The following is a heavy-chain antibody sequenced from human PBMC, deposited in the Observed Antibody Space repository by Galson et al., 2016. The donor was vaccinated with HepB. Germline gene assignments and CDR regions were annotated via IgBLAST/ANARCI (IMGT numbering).Heavy chain of an antibody. CDR1: TFTFSSFA. CDR2: IGHSGGYI. V-gene: IGHV3-23*01. CDR3: ARHPDYYDNSGYLDY. J-gene: IGHJ4*01. D-gene: IGHD3-22*01. Sequence: SLRLSCAASTFTFSSFAMSWVRQAPGKGLEWVSSIGHSGGYIYYADSVKGRFTISRDNSNNTLYLQMNSLRAEDTAVYYCARHPDYYDNSGYLDYWGHGTLVTVSS.